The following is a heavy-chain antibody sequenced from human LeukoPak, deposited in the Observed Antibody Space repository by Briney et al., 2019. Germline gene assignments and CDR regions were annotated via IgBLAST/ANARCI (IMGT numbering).Heavy chain of an antibody. CDR3: ASAGASPSSTFDCASTSCPVDY. J-gene: IGHJ4*02. CDR2: INQDGSEV. D-gene: IGHD2-2*01. CDR1: GFSFNTRW. V-gene: IGHV3-7*01. Sequence: PGGSLRLSCVASGFSFNTRWMTWVRQAPGKGLEWVANINQDGSEVHYVDSVKGRFTISRDNAKNSLYLEMNSLRGDDTAVYFCASAGASPSSTFDCASTSCPVDYWGQGTQVTVSS.